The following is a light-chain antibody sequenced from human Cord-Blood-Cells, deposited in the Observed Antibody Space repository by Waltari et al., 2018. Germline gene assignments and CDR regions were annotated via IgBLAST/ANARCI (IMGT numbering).Light chain of an antibody. J-gene: IGLJ3*02. Sequence: SYVLTQPPSVSVAPGKTARITCGGNNIGSKSVHWYQQKPGQAPVLVIYYDSDRPSGIPERFSGSNSGNTATLTISRVDAGDEADYYCQVWDSSSDHRVFGGGTKLTVL. CDR3: QVWDSSSDHRV. V-gene: IGLV3-21*04. CDR2: YDS. CDR1: NIGSKS.